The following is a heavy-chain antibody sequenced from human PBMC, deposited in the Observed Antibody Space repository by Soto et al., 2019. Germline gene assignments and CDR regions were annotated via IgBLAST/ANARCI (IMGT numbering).Heavy chain of an antibody. CDR3: ARDMCTGGSCYSEFDY. J-gene: IGHJ4*02. D-gene: IGHD2-15*01. CDR1: GYTFTSYG. V-gene: IGHV1-18*01. CDR2: ISPYNGDR. Sequence: QVQLVQSGAEVKKPGASVKVSCKASGYTFTSYGISWVRQAPGQGLEWMGWISPYNGDRNYAQKLQGRVTMTTDTSTSTAYMELRSPRSDDTAVYYCARDMCTGGSCYSEFDYWGQGTLVTVSS.